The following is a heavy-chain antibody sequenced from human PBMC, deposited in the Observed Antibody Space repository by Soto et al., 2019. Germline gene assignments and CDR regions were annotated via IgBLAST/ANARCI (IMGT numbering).Heavy chain of an antibody. Sequence: PGGSLRLSCAASGFTFSSYWMHWVRQASGKGLVWVSRINSDGSSTTYADSVKGRFIISRDNAKNTLYLQMNSLRAEDTAVYYCARAKGSSGWYGYYMDVWGKGTTVTVSS. CDR2: INSDGSST. V-gene: IGHV3-74*01. D-gene: IGHD6-19*01. CDR1: GFTFSSYW. CDR3: ARAKGSSGWYGYYMDV. J-gene: IGHJ6*03.